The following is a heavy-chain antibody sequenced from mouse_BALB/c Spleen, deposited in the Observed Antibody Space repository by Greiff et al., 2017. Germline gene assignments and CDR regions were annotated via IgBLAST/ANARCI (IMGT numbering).Heavy chain of an antibody. CDR3: ARGGTYGNYIAY. CDR2: ISYSGST. J-gene: IGHJ3*01. D-gene: IGHD2-1*01. V-gene: IGHV3-2*02. CDR1: GYSITSDYA. Sequence: EVKLEESGPGLVKPSQSLSLTCTVTGYSITSDYAWNWIRQFPGNKLEWMGYISYSGSTSYNPSLKSRISITRDTSKNQFFLQLNSVTTEDTATYYCARGGTYGNYIAYWGQGTLVTVSA.